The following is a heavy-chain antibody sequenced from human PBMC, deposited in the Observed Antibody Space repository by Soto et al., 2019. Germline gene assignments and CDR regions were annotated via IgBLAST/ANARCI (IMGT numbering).Heavy chain of an antibody. CDR3: ARGDTTNLVPGLIKNSFDP. V-gene: IGHV4-34*01. J-gene: IGHJ5*02. CDR2: ISHTGSA. Sequence: PXGTLALTSAVYDGSFSAYYWSWLRQPPGKGLEWIGEISHTGSANYYPSLKSRVTISVDTSKNQFSLKLSSVTAADTAVYYCARGDTTNLVPGLIKNSFDPCGPRTLVTVSS. D-gene: IGHD3-10*01. CDR1: DGSFSAYY.